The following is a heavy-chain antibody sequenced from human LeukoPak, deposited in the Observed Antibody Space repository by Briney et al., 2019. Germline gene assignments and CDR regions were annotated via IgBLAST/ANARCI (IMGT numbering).Heavy chain of an antibody. V-gene: IGHV1-46*01. J-gene: IGHJ4*02. CDR2: INPSGGST. CDR1: GYTFTSYY. D-gene: IGHD2-2*01. Sequence: ASVKVSCKASGYTFTSYYMHWVRQAPGQGLERMGIINPSGGSTSYAQKFQGRVTMTRDTSTSTVYMELSSLRSEDTAVYYCARDLGPAALFDYWGQGTLVTVSS. CDR3: ARDLGPAALFDY.